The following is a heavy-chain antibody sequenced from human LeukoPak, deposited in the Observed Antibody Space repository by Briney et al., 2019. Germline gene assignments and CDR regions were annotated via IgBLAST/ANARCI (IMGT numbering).Heavy chain of an antibody. Sequence: PGGSLRLSCAASGFTFDDYAMHWVRQAPGKGLEWVSLISWDGGSTYYADSVKGRFTISRDNSKNSLYLQMNSLRAEDTALYYCAKDLSYYDKGWHYFDYWGQGTLVTVSS. V-gene: IGHV3-43D*03. CDR2: ISWDGGST. J-gene: IGHJ4*02. CDR1: GFTFDDYA. CDR3: AKDLSYYDKGWHYFDY. D-gene: IGHD3-22*01.